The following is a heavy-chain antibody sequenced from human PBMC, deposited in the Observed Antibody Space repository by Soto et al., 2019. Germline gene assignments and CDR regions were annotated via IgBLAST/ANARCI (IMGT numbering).Heavy chain of an antibody. Sequence: EVQLVESGGGLVQPGGSLKLSCAASGFTFSSYWMSWVRQAPGKGLEWVANIKQDGSEKFYVDSVKGRFTISRDNVKNALYLKMNSLRTEDTAVYYWARGTGAVVAADYWGQGTLVTVSS. J-gene: IGHJ4*02. CDR1: GFTFSSYW. CDR2: IKQDGSEK. D-gene: IGHD3-22*01. V-gene: IGHV3-7*01. CDR3: ARGTGAVVAADY.